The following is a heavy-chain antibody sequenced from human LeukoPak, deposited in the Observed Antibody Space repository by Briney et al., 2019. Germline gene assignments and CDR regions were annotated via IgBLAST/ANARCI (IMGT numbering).Heavy chain of an antibody. CDR1: GYSISSGYY. J-gene: IGHJ4*02. CDR2: IYHSGST. V-gene: IGHV4-38-2*02. D-gene: IGHD3-10*01. CDR3: AGEGVGYGSGSYFDY. Sequence: SETLSLTCTVSGYSISSGYYWGWIRQPPGKGLEWIGSIYHSGSTYYNPSLKSRVTISVDTSKNQFSLKLSSVTAADTAVYYCAGEGVGYGSGSYFDYWGQGTLVTVSS.